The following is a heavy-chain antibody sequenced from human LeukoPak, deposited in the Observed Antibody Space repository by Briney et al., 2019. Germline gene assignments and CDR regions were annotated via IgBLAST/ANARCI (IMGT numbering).Heavy chain of an antibody. V-gene: IGHV3-20*01. CDR2: INWNGDST. CDR1: GGSFSGYY. J-gene: IGHJ6*03. D-gene: IGHD2/OR15-2a*01. Sequence: ETLSLTCAVYGGSFSGYYWSWIRQPPGKGLEWVSGINWNGDSTGYVDSVKGRFTISRDNAKNSLYLQMNSLRAEDTALYHCARNRGSGYYFYMDVWGKGTTVTISS. CDR3: ARNRGSGYYFYMDV.